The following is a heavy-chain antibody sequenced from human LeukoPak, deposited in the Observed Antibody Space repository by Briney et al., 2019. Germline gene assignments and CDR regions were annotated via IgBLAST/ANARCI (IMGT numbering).Heavy chain of an antibody. V-gene: IGHV4-34*01. D-gene: IGHD3-9*01. CDR2: INHSGST. J-gene: IGHJ4*02. CDR1: GGSFSGYY. CDR3: ARGQPRLRYFDWLSGGYYSDY. Sequence: SETLSLTCAVYGGSFSGYYWSWIRQPPGKGLEWIGEINHSGSTNYNPSLKSRVTISVDTSKNQFSLKLSSVTAADTAVYYCARGQPRLRYFDWLSGGYYSDYWGQGTLVTVSS.